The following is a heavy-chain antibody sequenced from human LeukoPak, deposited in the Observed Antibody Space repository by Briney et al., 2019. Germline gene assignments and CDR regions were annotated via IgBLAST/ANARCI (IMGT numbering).Heavy chain of an antibody. V-gene: IGHV4-39*07. CDR2: IYYSGST. CDR1: GGSISSSSYY. CDR3: ARYPITNSGSRSGFVDY. J-gene: IGHJ4*02. D-gene: IGHD1-26*01. Sequence: SETLSLTCTVSGGSISSSSYYWGWIRQPPGKGLEWIGSIYYSGSTYYNPSLKSRVTISVDTSKNQFSLKLSSVTAADTAVYYCARYPITNSGSRSGFVDYWGQGTLVTVSS.